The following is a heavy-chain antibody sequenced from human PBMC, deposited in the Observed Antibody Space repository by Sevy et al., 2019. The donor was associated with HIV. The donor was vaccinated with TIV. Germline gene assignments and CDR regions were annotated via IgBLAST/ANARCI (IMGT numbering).Heavy chain of an antibody. D-gene: IGHD3-3*02. V-gene: IGHV3-7*03. Sequence: GSLRLSCVASGFSFSAYWMAWVRQAPGKGPEWVASTKPDGSDQHYVDSVKGRFTVSRDNAKNSIYLQMNSLRVEDTAVYFCAGHLEMKRFDPWGQGTLVTVSS. J-gene: IGHJ5*02. CDR2: TKPDGSDQ. CDR3: AGHLEMKRFDP. CDR1: GFSFSAYW.